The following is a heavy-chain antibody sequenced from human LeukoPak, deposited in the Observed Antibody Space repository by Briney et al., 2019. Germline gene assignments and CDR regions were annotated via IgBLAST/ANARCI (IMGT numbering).Heavy chain of an antibody. CDR3: ALTGYSYGFDY. CDR1: GFTFSSYS. Sequence: GGSLRLSCAASGFTFSSYSMSWVRQAPGKGLEWVSSISSSSSYIYYADSVKGRFTISRDNAKNSLYLQMNSLRAEDTAVYYCALTGYSYGFDYWGQGTLVTVSS. D-gene: IGHD5-18*01. V-gene: IGHV3-21*01. J-gene: IGHJ4*02. CDR2: ISSSSSYI.